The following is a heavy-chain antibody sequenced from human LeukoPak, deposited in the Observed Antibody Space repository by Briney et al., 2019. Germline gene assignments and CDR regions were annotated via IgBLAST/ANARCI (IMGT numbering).Heavy chain of an antibody. CDR3: TTVDSGSYLIYFYYYMDV. CDR2: IKSKTDGGTT. D-gene: IGHD3-10*01. CDR1: GFTFSNAW. Sequence: GGSLRLSCAASGFTFSNAWMSWVRQAPGKGLEWVGRIKSKTDGGTTDYAAPVKGRFTISRDDSKNTLYLQMNSLKTEDTAVYYCTTVDSGSYLIYFYYYMDVWGKGTTVTVSS. V-gene: IGHV3-15*01. J-gene: IGHJ6*03.